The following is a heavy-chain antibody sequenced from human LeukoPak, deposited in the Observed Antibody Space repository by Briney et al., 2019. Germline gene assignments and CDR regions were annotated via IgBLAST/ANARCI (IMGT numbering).Heavy chain of an antibody. CDR2: MNPYSGDR. V-gene: IGHV1-8*03. CDR3: ARTTSLTASGYDY. J-gene: IGHJ4*02. Sequence: ASVKVSCKTSGYAFTSYHISWERQATGQGLEWMGWMNPYSGDRGYAQKFQGRVSITSDTSISTAYMELSSLRSEDTAVYFCARTTSLTASGYDYWGQGTLVTVSS. D-gene: IGHD4-17*01. CDR1: GYAFTSYH.